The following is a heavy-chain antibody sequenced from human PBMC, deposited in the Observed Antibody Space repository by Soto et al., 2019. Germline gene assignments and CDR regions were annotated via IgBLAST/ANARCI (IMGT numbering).Heavy chain of an antibody. V-gene: IGHV1-69*13. D-gene: IGHD3-3*01. Sequence: GASVKVSCKASGGTFSSYAISWVRQAPGQGLEWMGGIIPIFGTANYAQKFQGRVTITADESTSTAYMELSSLRSEDTAVYYCARRAGYITIFGVVISDYYYGMDVWGQGTTVTV. CDR2: IIPIFGTA. CDR1: GGTFSSYA. CDR3: ARRAGYITIFGVVISDYYYGMDV. J-gene: IGHJ6*02.